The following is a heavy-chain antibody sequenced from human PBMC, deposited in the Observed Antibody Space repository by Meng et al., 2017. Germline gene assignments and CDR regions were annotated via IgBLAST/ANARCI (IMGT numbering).Heavy chain of an antibody. CDR3: ARGLSYFDY. Sequence: ASVKVSCKASGYTFTSYYMHWVRQATGQGLEWMGWMNPNSGNTGYAQKFQGRVTITRNTSISTAYMELSSLRSEDTAVYYCARGLSYFDYWGQGTLVTVSS. D-gene: IGHD2/OR15-2a*01. V-gene: IGHV1-8*03. CDR1: GYTFTSYY. CDR2: MNPNSGNT. J-gene: IGHJ4*02.